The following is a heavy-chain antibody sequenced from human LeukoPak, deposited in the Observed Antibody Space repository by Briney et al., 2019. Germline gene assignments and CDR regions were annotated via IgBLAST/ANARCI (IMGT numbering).Heavy chain of an antibody. CDR2: IYYSGSS. V-gene: IGHV4-59*08. J-gene: IGHJ4*02. D-gene: IGHD5-18*01. Sequence: SETLSLTCSVSGGSISSYYWSWIRQPPGKGLEWIGHIYYSGSSNYNPSLKSRVTISVDTSKNQFSLKLSSVTAADTAVYYCARSRGYSYGTTFLDYWGQGTLVTVSS. CDR3: ARSRGYSYGTTFLDY. CDR1: GGSISSYY.